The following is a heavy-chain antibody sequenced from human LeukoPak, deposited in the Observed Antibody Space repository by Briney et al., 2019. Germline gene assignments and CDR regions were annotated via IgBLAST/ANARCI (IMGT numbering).Heavy chain of an antibody. CDR1: GASISTYY. CDR2: ISGSGGST. Sequence: ETLSLTCTVSGASISTYYWTWIRQPPGKGLEWVSGISGSGGSTFYADSVKGRFTISRDNSENTVYLQMNSLRADDTAVYYCAKTTAGYSSGRYPGWPVDYWGQGTLVTVSS. D-gene: IGHD6-19*01. CDR3: AKTTAGYSSGRYPGWPVDY. V-gene: IGHV3-23*01. J-gene: IGHJ4*02.